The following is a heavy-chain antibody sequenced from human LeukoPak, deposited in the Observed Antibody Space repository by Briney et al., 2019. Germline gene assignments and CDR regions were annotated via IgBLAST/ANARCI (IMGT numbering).Heavy chain of an antibody. CDR1: GGSISSGSYY. CDR2: NYASGIT. J-gene: IGHJ4*02. CDR3: ASGADSSDYFLYY. V-gene: IGHV4-61*02. D-gene: IGHD3-22*01. Sequence: SETLSLTCTVSGGSISSGSYYWNWIRQPAGKGLEWIGRNYASGITNSPPSLKSRVAISVDTSKNQFSLRLSSVTAADTAVYYCASGADSSDYFLYYWGEGILVTVSS.